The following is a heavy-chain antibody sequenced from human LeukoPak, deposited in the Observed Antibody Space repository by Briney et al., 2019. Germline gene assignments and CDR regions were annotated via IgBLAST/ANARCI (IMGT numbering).Heavy chain of an antibody. D-gene: IGHD3-10*01. V-gene: IGHV3-66*01. J-gene: IGHJ4*02. CDR3: ARAGRSGSYYNVHTTSTAFDY. CDR2: IYSGGST. CDR1: GFTVSSNY. Sequence: PGGSLRLSCAASGFTVSSNYMSWVRQAPGKGLEWVSVIYSGGSTYYADSVKGRFTISRDNSKNTLYLQMNSLRAEDTAVYYCARAGRSGSYYNVHTTSTAFDYWGQGTLVTVSS.